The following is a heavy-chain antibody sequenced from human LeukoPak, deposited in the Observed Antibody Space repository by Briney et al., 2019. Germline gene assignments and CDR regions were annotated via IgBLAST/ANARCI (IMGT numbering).Heavy chain of an antibody. CDR2: ISWNSGSI. CDR3: AKGVRITMVRGAFDI. J-gene: IGHJ4*02. CDR1: GFTFSSYA. Sequence: GGSLRLPCAASGFTFSSYAMHWVRQTPGKGLEWVSGISWNSGSIAYADSVKGRFTISRDNAKNSLYLQMNSLRAEDTALYYCAKGVRITMVRGAFDIWGQGTLVTVSS. D-gene: IGHD3-10*01. V-gene: IGHV3-9*01.